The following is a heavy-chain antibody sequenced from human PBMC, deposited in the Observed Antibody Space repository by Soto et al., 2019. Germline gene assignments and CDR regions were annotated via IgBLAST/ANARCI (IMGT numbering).Heavy chain of an antibody. D-gene: IGHD3-22*01. V-gene: IGHV4-39*01. J-gene: IGHJ5*02. CDR2: MYSDGNT. CDR1: GGSFSSSTYY. Sequence: PSETLSLTCTVSGGSFSSSTYYWGWIRQPPGKGLEWIGSMYSDGNTYYNPSLKSRVTVSVDTSKNHFSLKLTSVTAADTAMYYCARQPYDSTGYYYGAWGQGTLVTVSS. CDR3: ARQPYDSTGYYYGA.